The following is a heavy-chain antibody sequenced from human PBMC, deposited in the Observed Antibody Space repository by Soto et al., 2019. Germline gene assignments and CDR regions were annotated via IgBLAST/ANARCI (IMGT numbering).Heavy chain of an antibody. D-gene: IGHD6-13*01. J-gene: IGHJ6*02. Sequence: GGSLRLSCAASGFTFSVSAMHCVRQASGKGLEWVGRIRSKANSYATAYAASVKGRFTISRDDSKNTAYLQMNSLKTEDTAVYYCTRAIISSSYYYYGMDVWGQGTTVTVSS. CDR2: IRSKANSYAT. V-gene: IGHV3-73*01. CDR3: TRAIISSSYYYYGMDV. CDR1: GFTFSVSA.